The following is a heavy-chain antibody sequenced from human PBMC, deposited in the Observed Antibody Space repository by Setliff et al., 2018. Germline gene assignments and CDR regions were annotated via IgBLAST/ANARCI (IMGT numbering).Heavy chain of an antibody. Sequence: PSETLSLTCTVSGGSISSYYWSWIRQPPGKGLEWIGYIYTSGSTNYNPSLKSRVTISVDTSKKQFSLKLTSVTAADTAVYYCARLSQYSDYPTYYFDYWGQGTLVTVS. V-gene: IGHV4-4*08. J-gene: IGHJ4*02. CDR1: GGSISSYY. CDR3: ARLSQYSDYPTYYFDY. CDR2: IYTSGST. D-gene: IGHD4-17*01.